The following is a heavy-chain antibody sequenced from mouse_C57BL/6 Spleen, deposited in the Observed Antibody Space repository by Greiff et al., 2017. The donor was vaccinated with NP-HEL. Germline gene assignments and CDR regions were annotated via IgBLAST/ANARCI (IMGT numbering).Heavy chain of an antibody. Sequence: LQESGAELVRPGASVTLSCKASGYTFTDYEMHWVKQTPVHGLEWIGAIDPETGGTAYNQKFKGKAILTADKSSSTAYMELRSLTSEDSAVYYCTRPAQATWDYWGQGTTLTVSS. V-gene: IGHV1-15*01. D-gene: IGHD3-2*02. CDR2: IDPETGGT. J-gene: IGHJ2*01. CDR3: TRPAQATWDY. CDR1: GYTFTDYE.